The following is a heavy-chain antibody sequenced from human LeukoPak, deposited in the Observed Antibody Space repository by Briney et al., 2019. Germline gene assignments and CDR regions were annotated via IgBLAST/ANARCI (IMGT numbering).Heavy chain of an antibody. J-gene: IGHJ4*02. CDR3: ARAIASSGSRLFDY. V-gene: IGHV4-30-4*08. CDR1: GTSISSGAYS. Sequence: SQTLSLTCTVSGTSISSGAYSWSWVRQHPGKGLEWIAYIYYSGSTYYNPSLKSRVTISLDTSKNQFSLRLTSVTAADTAVYYCARAIASSGSRLFDYWGQGTLVTVSS. D-gene: IGHD3-10*01. CDR2: IYYSGST.